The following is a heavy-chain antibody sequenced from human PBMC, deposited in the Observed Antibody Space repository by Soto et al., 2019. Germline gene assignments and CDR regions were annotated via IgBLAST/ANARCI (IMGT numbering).Heavy chain of an antibody. CDR2: ISSAGSTM. CDR1: GFVFDNYE. CDR3: AKEATNINNFDY. J-gene: IGHJ4*02. Sequence: VQLVESGGGLVQPGGSLRLSCAASGFVFDNYEMNWVRQAPGKGLEWISYISSAGSTMYYADSVRGRFTISRDNAVNSLYLQMNSPRAEDTAVYYCAKEATNINNFDYWGQGTLVAVSS. D-gene: IGHD5-12*01. V-gene: IGHV3-48*03.